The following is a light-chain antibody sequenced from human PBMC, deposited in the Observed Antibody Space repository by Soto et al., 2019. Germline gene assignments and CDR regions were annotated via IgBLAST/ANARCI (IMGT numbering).Light chain of an antibody. CDR1: EDISNY. CDR2: GAS. Sequence: DIQMTQSPSSLSASVGDRVTITCRASEDISNYLAWYQQKPGKVPKLLIYGASTFQSGVPSRFSGSGSGSDFTLTISSLQTEDVATYYCQNYNRAPCTFGQGTKVESK. V-gene: IGKV1-27*01. CDR3: QNYNRAPCT. J-gene: IGKJ1*01.